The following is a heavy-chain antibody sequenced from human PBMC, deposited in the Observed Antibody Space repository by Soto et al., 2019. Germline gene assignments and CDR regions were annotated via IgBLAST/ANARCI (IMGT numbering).Heavy chain of an antibody. CDR3: ARDPFGSGRLDF. CDR2: ISSGSSYI. D-gene: IGHD3-10*01. CDR1: GFNFNTYT. Sequence: EVQLVESGGGLVKPGGSLRLSCAASGFNFNTYTMNWVRQAPGKGLEWVSSISSGSSYIYNAASVKGRFTISRDNHQNSIYLQLNSLRAEDTAVFYCARDPFGSGRLDFCGQGTTVTVSS. V-gene: IGHV3-21*01. J-gene: IGHJ6*02.